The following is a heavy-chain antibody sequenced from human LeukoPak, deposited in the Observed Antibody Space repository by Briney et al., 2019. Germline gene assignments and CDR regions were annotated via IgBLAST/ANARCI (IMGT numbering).Heavy chain of an antibody. CDR1: GFTFSSYG. Sequence: GGSLRLSCAASGFTFSSYGMSWVRQAPGKGLERVSAISGSGGRTYYADSVKGRFTISRDNSKNTLYLQMNSLRAEDTAVYYCAKVFDYYGSGSYIRVLDYWGQGTLVTVSS. D-gene: IGHD3-10*01. V-gene: IGHV3-23*01. CDR3: AKVFDYYGSGSYIRVLDY. CDR2: ISGSGGRT. J-gene: IGHJ4*02.